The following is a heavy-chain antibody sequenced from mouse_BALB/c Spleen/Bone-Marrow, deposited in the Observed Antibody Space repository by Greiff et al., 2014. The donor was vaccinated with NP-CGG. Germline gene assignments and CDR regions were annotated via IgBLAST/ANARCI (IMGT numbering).Heavy chain of an antibody. CDR3: AAYYRYLAWFAY. CDR1: GFNIKDTY. CDR2: IDPANGNT. J-gene: IGHJ3*01. V-gene: IGHV14-3*02. Sequence: VQLQQPGAELVKPGASVKLSCTASGFNIKDTYMHWVKQRPEQGLEWIGRIDPANGNTKYDPKFQGKATITADTSSNTAYLQLSSLTSEDTAVYYCAAYYRYLAWFAYWGQGTLVTVPA. D-gene: IGHD2-14*01.